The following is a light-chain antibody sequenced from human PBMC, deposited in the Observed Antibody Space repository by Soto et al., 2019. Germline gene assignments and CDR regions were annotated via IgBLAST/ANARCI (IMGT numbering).Light chain of an antibody. CDR1: SSNIGGNT. CDR2: NNN. V-gene: IGLV1-44*01. CDR3: AALDDSLNGWV. J-gene: IGLJ3*02. Sequence: QSVLTQPPSASGTPGQRVTISCSGSSSNIGGNTVNWYQQLPGTAPKLLFYNNNQRPSGVPDRFSGSKSGTSASLAISGLQSEDEADYYCAALDDSLNGWVFGGGTKLTVL.